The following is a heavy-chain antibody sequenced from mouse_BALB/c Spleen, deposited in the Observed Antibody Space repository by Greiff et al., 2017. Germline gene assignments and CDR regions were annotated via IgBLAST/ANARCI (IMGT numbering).Heavy chain of an antibody. V-gene: IGHV2-2*02. Sequence: QVQLKESGPGLVQPSQSLSITCTVSGFSLTSYGVHWVRQSPGKGLEWLGVIWSGGSTDYNAAFISRLSISKDNSKSQVFFKMNSLQANDTAIYYCARNLYYGSRPLYYAMDYWGQGTSVTVSS. D-gene: IGHD1-1*01. CDR2: IWSGGST. J-gene: IGHJ4*01. CDR1: GFSLTSYG. CDR3: ARNLYYGSRPLYYAMDY.